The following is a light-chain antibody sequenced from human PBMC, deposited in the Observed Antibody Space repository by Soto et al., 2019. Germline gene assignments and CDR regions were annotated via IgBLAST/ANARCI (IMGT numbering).Light chain of an antibody. Sequence: QSSLTQSSSASASLGSSVKLTCALSSGHGSYIIAWHQQQPGKAPRYLMKLEGSGSYNKGSGVPDRFSGSSSGTDRYLTISNLQSEDEADYYCETWDSNTRVFGTGTRSPS. J-gene: IGLJ1*01. V-gene: IGLV4-60*03. CDR1: SGHGSYI. CDR3: ETWDSNTRV. CDR2: LEGSGSY.